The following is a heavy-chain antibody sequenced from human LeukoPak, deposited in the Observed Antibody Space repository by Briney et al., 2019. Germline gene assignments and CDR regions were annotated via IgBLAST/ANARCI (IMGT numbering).Heavy chain of an antibody. CDR3: ARADYYDSPRWWFDP. D-gene: IGHD3-22*01. CDR1: GYSFSTYW. CDR2: IYPTDSDT. Sequence: NPGESLKISCKGSGYSFSTYWIGWVRQMPGKGLEWMGIIYPTDSDTRYSPSFQGQVTISADKSISTAYLQWSSLKASDTAMYYCARADYYDSPRWWFDPWGPGTLVTVSS. V-gene: IGHV5-51*01. J-gene: IGHJ5*02.